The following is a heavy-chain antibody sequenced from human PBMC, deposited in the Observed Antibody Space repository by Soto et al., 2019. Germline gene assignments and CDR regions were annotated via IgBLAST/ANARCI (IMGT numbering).Heavy chain of an antibody. J-gene: IGHJ6*02. CDR1: GYIFSTYW. CDR2: IYPGDSDT. D-gene: IGHD3-16*01. CDR3: ARRPPEGGTMDV. Sequence: GESLKISCNGSGYIFSTYWIAWVRQMPGKGLEWMGIIYPGDSDTRYSLSLQGQVTISADKSISTAYLQWSSLKASDTAIYYCARRPPEGGTMDVWGQGTTVTVSS. V-gene: IGHV5-51*01.